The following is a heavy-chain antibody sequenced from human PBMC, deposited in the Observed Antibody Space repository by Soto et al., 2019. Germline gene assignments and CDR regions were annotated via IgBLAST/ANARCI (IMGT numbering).Heavy chain of an antibody. CDR2: ISYDGSNK. CDR1: GFTCSSYA. V-gene: IGHV3-30-3*01. Sequence: RGSLRLSCSASGFTCSSYAMHWFRQAPGKGLEWVAVISYDGSNKYYADSVKGRFTISRDNSKNTLYLQMNSLRAEDTAVYYCASDAIYDYVWGSYRYPHYYYYGMDVWGQGTTVTVSS. D-gene: IGHD3-16*02. CDR3: ASDAIYDYVWGSYRYPHYYYYGMDV. J-gene: IGHJ6*02.